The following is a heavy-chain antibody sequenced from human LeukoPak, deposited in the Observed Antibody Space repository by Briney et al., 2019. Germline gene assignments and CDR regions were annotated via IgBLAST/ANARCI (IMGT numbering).Heavy chain of an antibody. CDR3: ARSISARNWFDP. D-gene: IGHD2/OR15-2a*01. CDR2: IYYSGST. J-gene: IGHJ5*02. V-gene: IGHV4-39*07. Sequence: ASETLSLTCTVSGGSISSSSYYWGWIRQPPGKGREWIGSIYYSGSTYYNPSLKSRVTISVDTSKKQFSLKLSSVSAADTAVYYCARSISARNWFDPWGQGTLVTVSS. CDR1: GGSISSSSYY.